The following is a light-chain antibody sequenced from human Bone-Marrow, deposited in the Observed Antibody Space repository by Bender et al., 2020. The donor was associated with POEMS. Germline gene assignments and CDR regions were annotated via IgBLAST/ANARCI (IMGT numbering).Light chain of an antibody. CDR2: DVN. CDR3: FSYAEYFGV. J-gene: IGLJ3*02. Sequence: QSALTQPRSVSGSPGQSVTISCTGTSSDVGVYNYVSWYQQDPGTVPKLLIYDVNKRPSGVPDRFSGSKSGNTAALTISGLQPEDEADYYCFSYAEYFGVFGGGSELSV. CDR1: SSDVGVYNY. V-gene: IGLV2-11*01.